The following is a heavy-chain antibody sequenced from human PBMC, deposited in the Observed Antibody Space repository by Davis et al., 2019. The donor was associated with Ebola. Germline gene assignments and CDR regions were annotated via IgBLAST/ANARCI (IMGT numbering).Heavy chain of an antibody. V-gene: IGHV5-51*01. CDR1: GFHFSKFW. J-gene: IGHJ1*01. CDR2: IYPGDSDT. D-gene: IGHD6-13*01. CDR3: ARLPPGIAAAGTQYFQH. Sequence: PGGSLRLSCEGSGFHFSKFWIGWVRQMPGKGLEWMGIIYPGDSDTIYSPSFQGQVTISVDKSISTAYLQWSSLKASDTAMYYCARLPPGIAAAGTQYFQHWGQGTLVTVSS.